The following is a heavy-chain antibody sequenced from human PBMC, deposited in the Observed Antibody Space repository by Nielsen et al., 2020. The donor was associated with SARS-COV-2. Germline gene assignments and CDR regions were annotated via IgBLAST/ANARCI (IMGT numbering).Heavy chain of an antibody. J-gene: IGHJ4*02. Sequence: GESLKISCAASGFTFSCCAMHWVRQAPGKGLEWVAVVSYDGSKQHYADSVKGRFTISRDNSKNTLYLQMNSLRAEDTAVYYCVKGGALAAGGTLDYWGQGTLVTVSS. D-gene: IGHD6-13*01. CDR3: VKGGALAAGGTLDY. CDR1: GFTFSCCA. V-gene: IGHV3-30*18. CDR2: VSYDGSKQ.